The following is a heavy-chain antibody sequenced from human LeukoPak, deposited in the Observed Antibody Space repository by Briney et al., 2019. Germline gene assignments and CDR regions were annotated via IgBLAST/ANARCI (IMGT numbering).Heavy chain of an antibody. CDR1: GYSFTSNV. V-gene: IGHV1-18*01. CDR3: ARFGLGKHIEVAGIPFDI. D-gene: IGHD6-19*01. Sequence: GASVKVSCNASGYSFTSNVISWVRQAPGQGLEWMGWISAYNGNTNYAQKLQGRVTMTTDTSTSTAYMELRSLRSDDTAVYYCARFGLGKHIEVAGIPFDIWGQGTMVTVSS. CDR2: ISAYNGNT. J-gene: IGHJ3*02.